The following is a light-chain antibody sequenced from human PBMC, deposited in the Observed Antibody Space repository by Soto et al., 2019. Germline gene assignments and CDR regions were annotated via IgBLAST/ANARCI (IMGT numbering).Light chain of an antibody. J-gene: IGKJ1*01. CDR1: QSISRW. Sequence: DIQITQSPSTLSASIVDTVTITCRPSQSISRWLAWYKQKPGKAPKLLIFDASNLESEVPSRFRGRGSGTDFTLTISCLQSEDFETYYCQQYYSYPWTFGQGTKVDIK. V-gene: IGKV1-5*01. CDR2: DAS. CDR3: QQYYSYPWT.